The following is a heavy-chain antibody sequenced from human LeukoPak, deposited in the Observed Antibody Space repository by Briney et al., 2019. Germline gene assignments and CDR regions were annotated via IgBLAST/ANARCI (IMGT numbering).Heavy chain of an antibody. V-gene: IGHV4-34*01. CDR2: IYYSGST. CDR3: ARHSLTTVTGTMFDP. J-gene: IGHJ5*02. Sequence: SETLSLTCAVYGGSFSGYYWSWIRQPPGKGLEWIGSIYYSGSTYYNPSLKSRVTISVDTSKNQFSLKLSSVTAADTAVYYCARHSLTTVTGTMFDPWGQGTLVTVSS. D-gene: IGHD4-17*01. CDR1: GGSFSGYY.